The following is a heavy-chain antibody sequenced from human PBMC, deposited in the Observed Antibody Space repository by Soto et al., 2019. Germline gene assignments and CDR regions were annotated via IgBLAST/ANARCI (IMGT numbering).Heavy chain of an antibody. CDR2: ISGSGGST. J-gene: IGHJ6*03. V-gene: IGHV3-23*01. D-gene: IGHD6-19*01. CDR1: GFTFSSYA. CDR3: ARRQKLEFETVAGTRYYYYYMDV. Sequence: GGSVRLSCAASGFTFSSYAMSWVRQAPGKGLEWVSAISGSGGSTYYADSVKGRFTISRDNSKNTLYLQMNSLRAEDTAVYYCARRQKLEFETVAGTRYYYYYMDVWGKGTTVTVSS.